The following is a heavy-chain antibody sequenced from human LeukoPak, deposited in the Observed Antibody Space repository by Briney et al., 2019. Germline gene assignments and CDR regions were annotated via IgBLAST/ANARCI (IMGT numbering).Heavy chain of an antibody. CDR1: GYSFTSYW. CDR3: ASHGDYEPYYGMDV. Sequence: GESLSISCKGSGYSFTSYWISWVRQMPGKGLEWMGRIDPSDSYTDYSPSFQGHVTISADKSISTAYLQWSSLKASDTAMYYCASHGDYEPYYGMDVWGKGTTVTVSS. CDR2: IDPSDSYT. D-gene: IGHD4-17*01. J-gene: IGHJ6*04. V-gene: IGHV5-10-1*01.